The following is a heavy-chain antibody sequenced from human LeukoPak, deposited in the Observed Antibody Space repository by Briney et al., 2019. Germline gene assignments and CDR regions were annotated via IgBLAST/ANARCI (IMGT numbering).Heavy chain of an antibody. CDR3: ARDRRYSGYDSFDY. Sequence: PVKVSSKASAGTFSSYAISWVRQAPGQGLEWMGRITPIFGTANYAQKFQGRVTITTDESTSTAYMELSSLRSEDTAVYYCARDRRYSGYDSFDYWGQGTLVTVSS. D-gene: IGHD5-12*01. V-gene: IGHV1-69*05. J-gene: IGHJ4*02. CDR1: AGTFSSYA. CDR2: ITPIFGTA.